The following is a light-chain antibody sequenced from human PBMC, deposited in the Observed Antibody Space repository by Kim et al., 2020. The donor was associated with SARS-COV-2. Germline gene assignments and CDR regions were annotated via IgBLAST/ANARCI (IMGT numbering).Light chain of an antibody. Sequence: PGERATLSCRASQSISSSYLAWYQLRPGQAPRLLIYGASSRATGIPDRFSGSGSGADFTLTISRLEPEDFAVYYCQHYSSSPPWTFGQGTKVDIK. CDR2: GAS. V-gene: IGKV3-20*01. CDR1: QSISSSY. CDR3: QHYSSSPPWT. J-gene: IGKJ1*01.